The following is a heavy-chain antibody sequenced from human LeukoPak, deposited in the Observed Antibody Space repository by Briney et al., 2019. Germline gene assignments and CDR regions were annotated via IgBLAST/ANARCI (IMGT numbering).Heavy chain of an antibody. CDR1: GFTFSGYG. D-gene: IGHD6-19*01. J-gene: IGHJ4*02. Sequence: GGSLRLSCAASGFTFSGYGMHWVRQAPGKGLEWVAVIWYDGSNKYYADSVKGRFTISRDNSKDTLYLQMNSLRAEDTAVYYCAGSIAVAGTIDYWGQGTLVTVSS. CDR2: IWYDGSNK. CDR3: AGSIAVAGTIDY. V-gene: IGHV3-33*01.